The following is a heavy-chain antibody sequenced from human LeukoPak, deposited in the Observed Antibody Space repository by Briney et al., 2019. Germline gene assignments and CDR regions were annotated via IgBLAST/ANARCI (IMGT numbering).Heavy chain of an antibody. V-gene: IGHV1-18*04. Sequence: VASVKVSCKASGYTFTGYYMHWVRQAPGQGLEWMGWISTYNGDTNYAQKLQGRVTMTTDTSTSTAYMELRSLRSDDTAVYYCARDLYSSSSVVDYYYYMDVWGKGTTVTVSS. D-gene: IGHD6-6*01. J-gene: IGHJ6*03. CDR1: GYTFTGYY. CDR2: ISTYNGDT. CDR3: ARDLYSSSSVVDYYYYMDV.